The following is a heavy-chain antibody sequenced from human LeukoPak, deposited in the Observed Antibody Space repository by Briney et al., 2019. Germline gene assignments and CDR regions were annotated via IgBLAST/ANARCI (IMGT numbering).Heavy chain of an antibody. J-gene: IGHJ6*03. CDR2: ISSSSSYI. Sequence: GGSLRLSCAASGFTFSSYSMNWVRQAPGKGLERVSSISSSSSYIYYADSVKDRFTISRDNAKNSLYLQMNSLRAEDTAVYYCARDGTYDSSGYYYSVYYYYMDVWGKGTTVTVSS. CDR1: GFTFSSYS. CDR3: ARDGTYDSSGYYYSVYYYYMDV. D-gene: IGHD3-22*01. V-gene: IGHV3-21*01.